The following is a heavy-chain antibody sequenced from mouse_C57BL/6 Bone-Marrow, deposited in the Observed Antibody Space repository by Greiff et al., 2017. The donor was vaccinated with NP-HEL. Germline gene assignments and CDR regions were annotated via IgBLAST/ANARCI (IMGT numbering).Heavy chain of an antibody. CDR2: IHPNSGST. D-gene: IGHD3-2*02. CDR1: GYTFTSYW. V-gene: IGHV1-64*01. CDR3: ARRNSSGYVLAY. J-gene: IGHJ3*01. Sequence: QVQLQQPGAELVKPGASVKLSCKASGYTFTSYWMHWVKQRPGQGLEWIGMIHPNSGSTNYNEKFKSKATLTVDKSSSPAYMQLSSLTSEDSAVYYCARRNSSGYVLAYWGQGTLVTVSA.